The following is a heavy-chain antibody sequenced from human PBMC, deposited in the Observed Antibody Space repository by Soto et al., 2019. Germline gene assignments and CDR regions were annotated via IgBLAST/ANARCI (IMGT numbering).Heavy chain of an antibody. V-gene: IGHV2-5*02. Sequence: QITLEESGPTLVKPTQTLTLTCTFSGFSLTTTGVGVGWIRQAPGKALDYLAIIFWDDDKYYSPPLKSRVAITKDTSKHQVVLIKTNMDSVDTGTYYCAYSPLQAATHFDLWGRVTPVTVSS. D-gene: IGHD6-25*01. J-gene: IGHJ2*01. CDR2: IFWDDDK. CDR3: AYSPLQAATHFDL. CDR1: GFSLTTTGVG.